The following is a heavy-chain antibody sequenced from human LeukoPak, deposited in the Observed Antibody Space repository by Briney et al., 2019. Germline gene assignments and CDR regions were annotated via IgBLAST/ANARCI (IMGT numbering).Heavy chain of an antibody. V-gene: IGHV1-8*01. CDR3: ARGLSSSPRNWFDP. CDR2: MNPNSGNT. J-gene: IGHJ5*02. CDR1: GYTFTSYD. D-gene: IGHD6-6*01. Sequence: ASVTVSCKASGYTFTSYDINWVRQAPGQGLEWMGWMNPNSGNTGYAQKFQGRVTMTRNTSITTAYMELSSLRSEDTAVYYCARGLSSSPRNWFDPWGQGALVTVSS.